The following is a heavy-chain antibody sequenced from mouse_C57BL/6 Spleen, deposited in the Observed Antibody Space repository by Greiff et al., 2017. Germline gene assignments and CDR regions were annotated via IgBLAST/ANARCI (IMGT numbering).Heavy chain of an antibody. J-gene: IGHJ2*01. CDR2: INYDGSST. V-gene: IGHV5-16*01. CDR3: ARETAQATYYFDY. D-gene: IGHD3-2*02. CDR1: GFTFSDYY. Sequence: EVHLVESEGGLVQPGSSMKLSCTASGFTFSDYYMAWVRQVPEKGLEWVANINYDGSSTYYLDSLKSRFIISRDNAKNILYLQMSSLKSEDTATYYCARETAQATYYFDYWGQGTTLTVSS.